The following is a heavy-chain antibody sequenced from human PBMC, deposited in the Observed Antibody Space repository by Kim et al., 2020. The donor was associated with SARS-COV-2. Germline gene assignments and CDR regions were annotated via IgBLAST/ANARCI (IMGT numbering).Heavy chain of an antibody. Sequence: SETLSLTCTISGGSISSSTYSWNWFRQPPGDELEWIGGIDSSGSTYYNPSLKSRVTLSVETSKNQFSLKLSSVTAADTAVFYFTRHLSGSSWFDYWGQGT. J-gene: IGHJ4*02. V-gene: IGHV4-39*01. CDR1: GGSISSSTYS. CDR3: TRHLSGSSWFDY. CDR2: IDSSGST. D-gene: IGHD6-13*01.